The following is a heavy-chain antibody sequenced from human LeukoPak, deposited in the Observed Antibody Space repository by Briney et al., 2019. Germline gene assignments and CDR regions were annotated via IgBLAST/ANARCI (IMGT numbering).Heavy chain of an antibody. Sequence: SETLSLTCTVSGGSISSDYWSWIRQPAGKGLEWIGRIYTSGSTNYNPSLKSRVTISVDTSKNQFSLKLSSVTAADTAMYYCAREAYDVLTSDWFDPWGQGTLVTVSS. CDR2: IYTSGST. D-gene: IGHD3-9*01. CDR1: GGSISSDY. CDR3: AREAYDVLTSDWFDP. V-gene: IGHV4-4*07. J-gene: IGHJ5*02.